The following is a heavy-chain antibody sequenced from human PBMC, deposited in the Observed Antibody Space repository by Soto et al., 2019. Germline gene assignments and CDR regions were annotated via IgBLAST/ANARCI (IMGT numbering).Heavy chain of an antibody. CDR3: AGTTVGRYYNNMDV. V-gene: IGHV3-21*01. Sequence: GGSLRLSCAASGFTFSSYSMNWVRQAPGKGLEWVSSISSSSSYIYYADSVKGRFTISRDNAKNSLYLQMNSLRAEDTAVYYCAGTTVGRYYNNMDVWGKGTTVTVSS. CDR2: ISSSSSYI. D-gene: IGHD4-17*01. CDR1: GFTFSSYS. J-gene: IGHJ6*03.